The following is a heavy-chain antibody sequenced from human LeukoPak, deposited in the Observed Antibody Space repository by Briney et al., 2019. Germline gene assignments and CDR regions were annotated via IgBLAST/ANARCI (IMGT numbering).Heavy chain of an antibody. CDR1: GGSISSYY. CDR2: IYYSGST. V-gene: IGHV4-59*01. Sequence: SETPSLTCTVSGGSISSYYWSWIRQPPGKGLEWIGYIYYSGSTNYNPSLKSRVTISVDTSKNQFSLKLSSVTAADTAVYYCAREQDYDYVWGSYRTFDYWGQGTLVTVSS. CDR3: AREQDYDYVWGSYRTFDY. D-gene: IGHD3-16*02. J-gene: IGHJ4*02.